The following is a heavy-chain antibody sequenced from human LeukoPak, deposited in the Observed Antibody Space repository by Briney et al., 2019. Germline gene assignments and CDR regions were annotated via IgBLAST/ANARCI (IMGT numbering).Heavy chain of an antibody. V-gene: IGHV3-11*01. J-gene: IGHJ4*02. CDR2: ISYTGDSI. Sequence: PGGSLRLSCAASGFTLSDYYMIWIRQAPGKGLEWVSYISYTGDSIYYADSVKGRFTISRDNAKNSVYLQMNSLRAEDTAVYYCARRAGAYSHPYDYWGQGTLVTVSS. CDR1: GFTLSDYY. CDR3: ARRAGAYSHPYDY. D-gene: IGHD4/OR15-4a*01.